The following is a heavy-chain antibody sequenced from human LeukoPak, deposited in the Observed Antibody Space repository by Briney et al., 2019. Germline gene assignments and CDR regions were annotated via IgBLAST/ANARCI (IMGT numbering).Heavy chain of an antibody. D-gene: IGHD3-22*01. V-gene: IGHV3-48*01. CDR1: GFTFSSYA. J-gene: IGHJ4*02. Sequence: PGGSLRLSCAASGFTFSSYAMSWVRQAPGKGLEWVSYISSSSSTIYYADSVKGRFTISRDNAKNSLYLQMNTLRAEDTAVYYCARDRHKYNYDRGGYPPYWGQGTLVTVSS. CDR2: ISSSSSTI. CDR3: ARDRHKYNYDRGGYPPY.